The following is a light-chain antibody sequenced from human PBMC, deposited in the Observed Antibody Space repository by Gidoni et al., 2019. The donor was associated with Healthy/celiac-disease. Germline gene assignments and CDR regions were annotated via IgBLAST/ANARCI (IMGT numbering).Light chain of an antibody. J-gene: IGKJ2*01. CDR2: AAS. CDR1: QSISSY. V-gene: IGKV1-39*01. Sequence: DIQMTQSPSSLSASVGDRVTITCRASQSISSYLNWYQQKPGKAPKLLIYAASSLQSEVPSRFSGSGSGTDFTRTISSLQPEEFATYYCQQSYSTPRYTFXQXTKLEIK. CDR3: QQSYSTPRYT.